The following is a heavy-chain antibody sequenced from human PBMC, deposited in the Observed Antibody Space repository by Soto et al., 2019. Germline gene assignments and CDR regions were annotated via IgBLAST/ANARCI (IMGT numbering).Heavy chain of an antibody. V-gene: IGHV3-23*01. CDR2: ISGSGGST. Sequence: GGSLRLSCAASGFTLSSYAMSWVRQAPGKGLEWVSAISGSGGSTYYADSVKGRFTISRDNSKNTLYLQMNSLRAEDTAVYYCAKGLEHIAARTGDDAFDIWGQGTMVTVSS. J-gene: IGHJ3*02. CDR3: AKGLEHIAARTGDDAFDI. D-gene: IGHD6-6*01. CDR1: GFTLSSYA.